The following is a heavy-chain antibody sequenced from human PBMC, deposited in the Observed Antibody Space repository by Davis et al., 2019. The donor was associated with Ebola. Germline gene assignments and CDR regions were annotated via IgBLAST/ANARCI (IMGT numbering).Heavy chain of an antibody. D-gene: IGHD4-17*01. V-gene: IGHV3-21*01. CDR2: ISSSSSYI. Sequence: GSLRLSCAASGFTFSSYSMNWVRQAPGKGLEWVSSISSSSSYIYYADSVKGRFTISRDNAKNSLYLQMNSLRAEDTAVYYCARAGVIGDYLLDYWGQGTLVTVSS. CDR3: ARAGVIGDYLLDY. CDR1: GFTFSSYS. J-gene: IGHJ4*02.